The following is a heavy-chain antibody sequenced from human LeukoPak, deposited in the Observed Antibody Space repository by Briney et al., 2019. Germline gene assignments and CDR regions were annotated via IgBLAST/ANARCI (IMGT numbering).Heavy chain of an antibody. CDR1: GGTFSSYA. CDR3: ARDRFDYDILTGYPSYWYFDL. V-gene: IGHV1-69*13. J-gene: IGHJ2*01. D-gene: IGHD3-9*01. Sequence: SVKVSCKASGGTFSSYAISWVRQAPGQGLEWMGGIIPIFGTANYAQKFQGRVTITADESTSTAYMELRSLRSDDTAVYYCARDRFDYDILTGYPSYWYFDLWGRGTLVTVSS. CDR2: IIPIFGTA.